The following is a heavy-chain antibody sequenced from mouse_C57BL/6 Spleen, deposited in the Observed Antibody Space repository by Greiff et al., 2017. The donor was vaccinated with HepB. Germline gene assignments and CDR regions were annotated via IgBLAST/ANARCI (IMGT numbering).Heavy chain of an antibody. D-gene: IGHD1-1*01. CDR2: IYPGSGNT. CDR1: GYTFTDYY. CDR3: ARGDYYGPWYFDV. Sequence: VQLQQSGAELVRPGASVKLSCKASGYTFTDYYINWVKQRPGQGLEWIARIYPGSGNTYYNEKFKGKATLTAEKSSSTAYMQLSSLTSEDSAVYFCARGDYYGPWYFDVWGTGTTVTVSS. J-gene: IGHJ1*03. V-gene: IGHV1-76*01.